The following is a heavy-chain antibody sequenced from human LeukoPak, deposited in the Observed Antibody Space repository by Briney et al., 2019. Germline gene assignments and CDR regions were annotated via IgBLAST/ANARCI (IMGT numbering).Heavy chain of an antibody. CDR3: AREGIEVVPVDY. D-gene: IGHD2-15*01. J-gene: IGHJ4*02. V-gene: IGHV1-46*01. CDR1: GYTFTSYY. CDR2: INPSGGST. Sequence: ASVKVSCKASGYTFTSYYMHWVRQAPGQGLEWMGIINPSGGSTSYAQKFQGRVTMTRDTSTSTVYMGLSSLRSEDTAVYYCAREGIEVVPVDYWGQGTLVTVSS.